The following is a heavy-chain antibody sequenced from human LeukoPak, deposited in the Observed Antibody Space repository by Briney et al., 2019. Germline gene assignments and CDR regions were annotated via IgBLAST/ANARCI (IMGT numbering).Heavy chain of an antibody. CDR1: GFTFSSYS. CDR2: ISSSSSYI. V-gene: IGHV3-21*01. D-gene: IGHD3-10*01. Sequence: PGGSLRLSCAASGFTFSSYSMNWVRQAPGKGLEWVSSISSSSSYIYYADSVKGRFTISRDNAKNSLYLQMNSLRAEDTAVYYCARARRVYYAPGDAFDIWGQGTMVTVSS. J-gene: IGHJ3*02. CDR3: ARARRVYYAPGDAFDI.